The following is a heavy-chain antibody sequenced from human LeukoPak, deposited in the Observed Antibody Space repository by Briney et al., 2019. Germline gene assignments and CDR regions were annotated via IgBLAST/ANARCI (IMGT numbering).Heavy chain of an antibody. D-gene: IGHD3-10*01. Sequence: GGSLRLSCAASGFTFDDYAMQWGRQAPGTGLVWVCVTSGDGGSTYYADFVKGRFNISRDNSKHSLYLQMNSPRTEDTALYHCAKASGDWGQGTLVTVSS. CDR3: AKASGD. CDR2: TSGDGGST. CDR1: GFTFDDYA. J-gene: IGHJ4*02. V-gene: IGHV3-43*02.